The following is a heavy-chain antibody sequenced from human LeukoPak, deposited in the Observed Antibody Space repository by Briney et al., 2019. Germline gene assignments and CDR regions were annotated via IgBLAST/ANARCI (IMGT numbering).Heavy chain of an antibody. CDR2: IRYDGSNK. V-gene: IGHV3-30*02. Sequence: PGGSLRLSCAASGFTFSSYGMHWVRQAPGKGLEWVAFIRYDGSNKYYADSVKGRFTISRDNSKNTLYLQMIRLRAEDTAVYYCAKDRCYSCYYYYFYMGVWGKGTTVTVSS. CDR1: GFTFSSYG. CDR3: AKDRCYSCYYYYFYMGV. D-gene: IGHD2-15*01. J-gene: IGHJ6*03.